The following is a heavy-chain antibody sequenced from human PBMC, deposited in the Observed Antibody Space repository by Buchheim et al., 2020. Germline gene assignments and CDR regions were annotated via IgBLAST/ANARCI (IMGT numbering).Heavy chain of an antibody. D-gene: IGHD2/OR15-2a*01. CDR3: VRFGIVPPIYYFDY. J-gene: IGHJ4*02. Sequence: EVQLLESGGGLVQPGGSLRLSCAASGFTFSNYWMNWVRQAPGKGLEWVANIKEDGTEVHFVDSVKGRFFISRDNARNSLYLQLNSLRVEDSAMYYCVRFGIVPPIYYFDYWGQGT. CDR1: GFTFSNYW. V-gene: IGHV3-7*01. CDR2: IKEDGTEV.